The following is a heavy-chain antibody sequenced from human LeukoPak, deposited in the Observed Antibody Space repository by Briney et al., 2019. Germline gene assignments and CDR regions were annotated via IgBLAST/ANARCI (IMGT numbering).Heavy chain of an antibody. V-gene: IGHV1-18*01. CDR3: AGARGHGYSYGSTAGFDY. D-gene: IGHD5-18*01. J-gene: IGHJ4*02. CDR1: GYTFTSYG. Sequence: ASVKVSCTASGYTFTSYGISWVRQAPGQGLEWMGWVSAYNGNTNYAQKLQGRVTMTTDTSTSTAYMELRSLRSDDTAVYYCAGARGHGYSYGSTAGFDYWGQGTLVTVSS. CDR2: VSAYNGNT.